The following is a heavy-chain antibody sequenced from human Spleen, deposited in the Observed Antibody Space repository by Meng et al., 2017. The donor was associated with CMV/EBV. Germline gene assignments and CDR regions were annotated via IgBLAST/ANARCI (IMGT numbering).Heavy chain of an antibody. D-gene: IGHD6-19*01. CDR2: IKSETDGGTT. CDR1: GFTFSNAW. CDR3: TTDEEAVAELDY. V-gene: IGHV3-15*01. Sequence: GGSLRLSCAASGFTFSNAWMSWVRQAPGKGLEWVGRIKSETDGGTTDYAAPVKGRFTISRDDSKNTLYLQMNSLKTEDTAVYNCTTDEEAVAELDYWGQGTLVTVSS. J-gene: IGHJ4*02.